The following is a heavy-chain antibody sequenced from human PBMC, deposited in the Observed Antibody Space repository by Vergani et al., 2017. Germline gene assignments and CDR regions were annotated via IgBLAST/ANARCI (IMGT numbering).Heavy chain of an antibody. D-gene: IGHD2-21*01. CDR2: IYYSGST. CDR1: GGSISSYY. Sequence: QVQLQESGPGLVKPSETLSLTCTVSGGSISSYYWSWIRQPPGKGLEWIGYIYYSGSTNYNPSLKSRVTISVDTSKNQFSLKLSSVTAADTAVYYCARDGDRTPAFDIWGQGTMVTVSS. CDR3: ARDGDRTPAFDI. J-gene: IGHJ3*02. V-gene: IGHV4-59*01.